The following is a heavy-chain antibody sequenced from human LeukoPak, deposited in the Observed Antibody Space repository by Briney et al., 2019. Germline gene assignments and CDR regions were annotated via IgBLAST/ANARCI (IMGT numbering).Heavy chain of an antibody. D-gene: IGHD2-2*01. CDR3: AKDLPAAYFDY. CDR2: ISSSGSTI. CDR1: GFTFSDYY. J-gene: IGHJ4*02. V-gene: IGHV3-11*04. Sequence: GGALRLSCAASGFTFSDYYMSWIRQAPGKGLEWVSYISSSGSTIYYADSVKGRFTISRDNSKNTLHLQMNSLRAEDTAVYHCAKDLPAAYFDYWGQGTWSPSPQ.